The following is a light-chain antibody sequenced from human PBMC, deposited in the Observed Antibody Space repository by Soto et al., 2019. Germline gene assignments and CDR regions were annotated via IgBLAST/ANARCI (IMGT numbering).Light chain of an antibody. CDR1: QTISSW. CDR2: KAS. V-gene: IGKV1-5*03. Sequence: DIKMTQSPSILSGSVGDRVTITCRASQTISSWLAWYQQKPGKAPKLLIYKASTLKSGVPSRFSGSGSGTEFTLTISSLQPDDFATYYCQQYNSYSEAFGQGTKVDIK. CDR3: QQYNSYSEA. J-gene: IGKJ1*01.